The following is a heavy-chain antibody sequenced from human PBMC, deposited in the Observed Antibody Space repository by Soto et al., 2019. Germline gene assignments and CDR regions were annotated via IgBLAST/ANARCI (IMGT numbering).Heavy chain of an antibody. CDR2: ISSSGSTI. Sequence: GGSLRLSCAASGFTFSDYYMSWIRQAPGKGLEWVSYISSSGSTIYYADSVKGRFTISRDNAKNSLYLQMNSLRAEDTAVYYCAIQWVAVAATQYFQHWGQGTLVTVSS. CDR1: GFTFSDYY. CDR3: AIQWVAVAATQYFQH. J-gene: IGHJ1*01. V-gene: IGHV3-11*01. D-gene: IGHD6-19*01.